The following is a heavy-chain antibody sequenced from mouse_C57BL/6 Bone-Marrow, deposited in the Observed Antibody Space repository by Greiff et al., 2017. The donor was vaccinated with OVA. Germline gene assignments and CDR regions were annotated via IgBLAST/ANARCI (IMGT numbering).Heavy chain of an antibody. J-gene: IGHJ3*01. CDR1: GYTFTSYW. V-gene: IGHV1-64*01. Sequence: QVQLQQPGAELVKPGASVKLSCKASGYTFTSYWMHWVKQRPGQGLEWIGMIHPNSGSTNYNEKFKSKATLTVDKSSSTAYMQLSSLTSEDSAVYYCARGGTAQARAWFAYWGQGTLVTVSA. CDR3: ARGGTAQARAWFAY. CDR2: IHPNSGST. D-gene: IGHD3-2*02.